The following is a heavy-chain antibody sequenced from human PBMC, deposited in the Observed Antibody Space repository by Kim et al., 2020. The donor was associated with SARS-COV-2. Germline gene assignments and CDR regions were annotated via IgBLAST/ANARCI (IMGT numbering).Heavy chain of an antibody. CDR1: GGSISSGGYY. D-gene: IGHD2-15*01. J-gene: IGHJ6*02. Sequence: SETLSLTCTVSGGSISSGGYYWSWIRQHPGKGLEWIGYIYYSGSTYYNPSLKSRVTISVDTSKNQFSLKLSSVTAADTAVYYCARGGYCSGGSCYSYYYYGMDVWGQGTTVTVSS. CDR2: IYYSGST. CDR3: ARGGYCSGGSCYSYYYYGMDV. V-gene: IGHV4-31*03.